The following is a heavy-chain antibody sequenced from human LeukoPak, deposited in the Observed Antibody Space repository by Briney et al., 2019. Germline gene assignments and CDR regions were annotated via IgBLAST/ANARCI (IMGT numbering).Heavy chain of an antibody. CDR2: IYYSGGT. J-gene: IGHJ4*02. Sequence: SETLSLTCTVAGGAISSYYWSWIRQPPGKGLEWIGYIYYSGGTKYNPSLMSRVTISVDRAQKQFSLSLKSVTAADTSVYYCARDGLYDSSGYYMDSWGQGTLVIVSS. D-gene: IGHD3-22*01. CDR1: GGAISSYY. V-gene: IGHV4-59*01. CDR3: ARDGLYDSSGYYMDS.